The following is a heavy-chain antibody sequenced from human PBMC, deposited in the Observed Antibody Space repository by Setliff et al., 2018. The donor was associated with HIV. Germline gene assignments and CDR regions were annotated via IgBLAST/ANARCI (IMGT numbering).Heavy chain of an antibody. Sequence: KVSCKASGGTFSSYAISWVRQAPGQGLEWMGGIIPIFGTPKYAQKFQGRVTITADESTSTAYMELSSLTSEDTAVYYCAREYCSGGSCPHDAFDIWGQGTMVTVSS. J-gene: IGHJ3*02. CDR1: GGTFSSYA. D-gene: IGHD2-15*01. V-gene: IGHV1-69*01. CDR3: AREYCSGGSCPHDAFDI. CDR2: IIPIFGTP.